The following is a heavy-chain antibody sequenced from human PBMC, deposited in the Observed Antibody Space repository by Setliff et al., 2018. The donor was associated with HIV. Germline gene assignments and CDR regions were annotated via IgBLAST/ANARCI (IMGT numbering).Heavy chain of an antibody. D-gene: IGHD6-19*01. CDR3: ARGGTVSADFDS. Sequence: PSETLSLTCAVSGGSISSSNYYWVWIRQPPGKELEWIGSFYYSGSAYYNPSFKSRVTLSVDTSENQFSLRLSSVTAADTAVYFCARGGTVSADFDSWGQGTLVTVSS. J-gene: IGHJ4*02. CDR2: FYYSGSA. V-gene: IGHV4-39*07. CDR1: GGSISSSNYY.